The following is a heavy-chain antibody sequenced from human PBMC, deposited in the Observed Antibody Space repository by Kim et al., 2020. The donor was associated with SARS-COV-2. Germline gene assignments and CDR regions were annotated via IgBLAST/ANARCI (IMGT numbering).Heavy chain of an antibody. Sequence: GGSLRLSCAASGFTFGHYAIHWVRQAPGKGLEWVSLISGDGRDTYYADSVKGRFTISRDNSKNSLYLQMHSLRTEDTALYFCAKRNQGSMGFLVCWGQGTLVSVYS. CDR3: AKRNQGSMGFLVC. J-gene: IGHJ4*02. D-gene: IGHD2-2*01. CDR2: ISGDGRDT. V-gene: IGHV3-43*02. CDR1: GFTFGHYA.